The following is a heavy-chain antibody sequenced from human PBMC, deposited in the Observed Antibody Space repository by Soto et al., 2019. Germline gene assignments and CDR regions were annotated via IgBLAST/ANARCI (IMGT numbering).Heavy chain of an antibody. V-gene: IGHV3-23*01. Sequence: EVQLLESGGGLVQPGGSLRLSCAASGFTFSSYAMSWVRQAPGKGLEWVSAISGSGGSTYYADSVKGRFTISRDNSKNSLYLQMNSLRTEDTAFYYCAKGRDSSSSSWFDPWGQGTLVTVSS. CDR2: ISGSGGST. CDR3: AKGRDSSSSSWFDP. CDR1: GFTFSSYA. D-gene: IGHD6-6*01. J-gene: IGHJ5*02.